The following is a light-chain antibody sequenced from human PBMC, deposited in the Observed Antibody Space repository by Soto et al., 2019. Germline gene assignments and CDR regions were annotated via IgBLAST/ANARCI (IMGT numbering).Light chain of an antibody. J-gene: IGLJ2*01. CDR3: SSYTSSSTVV. Sequence: QSALTQPASVSGSPGQSITIFCTGTSSDVGGYNYVSWYQQHPGKAPKLMIYDVSNRPSGVSNRFSGSKSGNTASLTISGLQAEDEADYYCSSYTSSSTVVFGGGTKLTVL. CDR1: SSDVGGYNY. V-gene: IGLV2-14*01. CDR2: DVS.